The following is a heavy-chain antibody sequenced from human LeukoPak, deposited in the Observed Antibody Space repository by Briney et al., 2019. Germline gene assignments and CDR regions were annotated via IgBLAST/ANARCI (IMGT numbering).Heavy chain of an antibody. J-gene: IGHJ6*02. CDR1: GYTSTSYA. V-gene: IGHV1-3*01. CDR3: ARDQVVVVVAATIDYYYYGMDV. D-gene: IGHD2-15*01. Sequence: ASVKVSCKASGYTSTSYAMHWVRQAPGQRLEWMGWINAGNGNTKYSQKFQGRVTITRDTSASTAYMELSSLRSEDTAVYYCARDQVVVVVAATIDYYYYGMDVWGQGTTVTVSS. CDR2: INAGNGNT.